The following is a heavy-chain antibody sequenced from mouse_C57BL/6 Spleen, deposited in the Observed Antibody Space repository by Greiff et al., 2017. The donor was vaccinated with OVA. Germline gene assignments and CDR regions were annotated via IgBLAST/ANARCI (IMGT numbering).Heavy chain of an antibody. V-gene: IGHV1-69*01. CDR3: AKGRGDYGGPGFAD. Sequence: QVQLQQPGAELVMPGASVKLSCKASGYTFTSYWMHWVKQRPGQGLEWIGEIDPSDSYTNYNQKFKGKSTLTVDKSSSTAYMQLSSLTSEDSAVYYCAKGRGDYGGPGFADGGGGTLVAVSA. CDR2: IDPSDSYT. J-gene: IGHJ3*01. D-gene: IGHD2-13*01. CDR1: GYTFTSYW.